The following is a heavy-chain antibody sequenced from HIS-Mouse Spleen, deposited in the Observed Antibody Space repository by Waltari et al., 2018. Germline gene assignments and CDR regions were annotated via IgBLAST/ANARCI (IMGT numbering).Heavy chain of an antibody. CDR2: IYHSGST. CDR1: GYSISSGYY. V-gene: IGHV4-38-2*02. CDR3: ARVKT. Sequence: QVQLQESGPGLVKPSETLSLTCTVSGYSISSGYYWGWLRQPPGKGLEWIGSIYHSGSTYYNPSLKSRVTISVDTSKNQFSLKLSSVTAADTAVYYCARVKTWGQGTLVTVSS. J-gene: IGHJ5*02.